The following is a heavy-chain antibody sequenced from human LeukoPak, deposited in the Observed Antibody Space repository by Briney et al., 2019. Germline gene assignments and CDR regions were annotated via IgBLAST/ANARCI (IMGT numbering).Heavy chain of an antibody. J-gene: IGHJ4*02. CDR3: ASNPLDSSGYYSYDY. CDR2: IIPIFGTA. V-gene: IGHV1-69*05. CDR1: GGTFSSYA. D-gene: IGHD3-22*01. Sequence: SVKVSCKASGGTFSSYAISWVRQAPGQGLEWMGRIIPIFGTANYAQKFQGRVTITTDESTSTAYMELSSLRSEDTAVYYCASNPLDSSGYYSYDYWGQGTLVTASS.